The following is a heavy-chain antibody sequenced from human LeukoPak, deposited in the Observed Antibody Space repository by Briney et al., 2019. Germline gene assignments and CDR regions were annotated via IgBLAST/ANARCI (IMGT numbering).Heavy chain of an antibody. J-gene: IGHJ4*02. Sequence: GESLKISCKGSGYSFTSYWIGWVRQMPGKGLEWMGIIYPGDSDTRYSPSFQGQVTISADKSISTAYLQWSSLKASDTAMYYCASLPLSGYSYGQIDYWGQGTLVTVSS. CDR3: ASLPLSGYSYGQIDY. V-gene: IGHV5-51*01. CDR1: GYSFTSYW. D-gene: IGHD5-18*01. CDR2: IYPGDSDT.